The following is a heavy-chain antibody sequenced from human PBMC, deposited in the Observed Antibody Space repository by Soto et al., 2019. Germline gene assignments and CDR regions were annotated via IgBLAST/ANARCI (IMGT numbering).Heavy chain of an antibody. Sequence: QEQLEQSGAEVKKPGSSVKVSCKASGGIFSSFAISWLRQAPGQGLEWMGWINAVFGATIFAQKFQGKFTMTGDDSTSTAYMEVGSLTSDDTAMYYCARGKRFYFGGFDFWGQGTKVAVSS. CDR1: GGIFSSFA. CDR2: INAVFGAT. J-gene: IGHJ4*02. CDR3: ARGKRFYFGGFDF. D-gene: IGHD3-10*01. V-gene: IGHV1-69*01.